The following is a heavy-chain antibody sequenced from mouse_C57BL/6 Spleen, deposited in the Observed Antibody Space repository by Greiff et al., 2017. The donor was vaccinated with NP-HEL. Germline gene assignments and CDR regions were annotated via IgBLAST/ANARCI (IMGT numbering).Heavy chain of an antibody. CDR2: ISSGGSYT. J-gene: IGHJ3*01. CDR1: GFTFSSYG. Sequence: DVQLVESGGDLVKPGGSLKLSCAASGFTFSSYGMSWVRQTPDKRLEWVATISSGGSYTYYPDSVKGRFTISRDNAKNTLYLQMSRLKSEDTAMYYCARQETAQATFAYWGQGTLVTVSA. V-gene: IGHV5-6*01. D-gene: IGHD3-2*02. CDR3: ARQETAQATFAY.